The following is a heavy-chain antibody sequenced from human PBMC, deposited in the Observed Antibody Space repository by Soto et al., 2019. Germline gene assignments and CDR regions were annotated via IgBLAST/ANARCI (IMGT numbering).Heavy chain of an antibody. J-gene: IGHJ4*02. D-gene: IGHD6-19*01. CDR1: GFTFSSYG. CDR3: AKGPRDSSGWYSGPFDH. V-gene: IGHV3-30*18. CDR2: ISNDGSNK. Sequence: QVQLVESGGGVFQPGRSLRLSCAASGFTFSSYGMHWVRQAPGKGLEWVAVISNDGSNKYYVDSVKGRFTISRDNSKNTLYLQMNSPRAEDTPVYYCAKGPRDSSGWYSGPFDHWAQGTLVTVSS.